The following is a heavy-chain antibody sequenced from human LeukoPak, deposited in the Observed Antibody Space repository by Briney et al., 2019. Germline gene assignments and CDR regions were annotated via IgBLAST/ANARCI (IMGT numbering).Heavy chain of an antibody. CDR2: ISYDGSNK. CDR1: GFTFSSYG. Sequence: AGSLRLSCAASGFTFSSYGMHWIRQAPGKGLEWVAVISYDGSNKYYAGSAKGRFTISRDNSKNTLYLQMNSLRAEDTAVYYCAKDLLPRWYSSSSFDYWGQGTLVTVSS. D-gene: IGHD6-13*01. J-gene: IGHJ4*02. V-gene: IGHV3-30*18. CDR3: AKDLLPRWYSSSSFDY.